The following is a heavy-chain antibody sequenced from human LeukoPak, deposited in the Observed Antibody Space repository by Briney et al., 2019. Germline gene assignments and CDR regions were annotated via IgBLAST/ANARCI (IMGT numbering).Heavy chain of an antibody. CDR3: ARATSYDFWYFGY. CDR1: GFPFSSYA. J-gene: IGHJ4*02. Sequence: GGSLRLSCAASGFPFSSYAMHWVRQAPGEGLEWVAVISYDGSSKYYADSVKGRFTISRDNSKNTLYLQMDSLRAEDTAVYYCARATSYDFWYFGYWGQGTLVTVSS. V-gene: IGHV3-30-3*01. CDR2: ISYDGSSK. D-gene: IGHD3-3*01.